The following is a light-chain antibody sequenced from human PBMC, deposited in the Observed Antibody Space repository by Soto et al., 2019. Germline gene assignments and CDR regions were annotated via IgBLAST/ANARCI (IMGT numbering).Light chain of an antibody. CDR1: QTISSY. J-gene: IGKJ2*01. Sequence: DIQMTQSPSSLSASVGDRVTITCRASQTISSYLSWYQQKPGRAPKLLIYSASSLQSGVPPRFSGSGFGTDFTLTISSLQPEDFATYYCLQSHGLPPFTFGQGTKLEIK. V-gene: IGKV1-39*01. CDR3: LQSHGLPPFT. CDR2: SAS.